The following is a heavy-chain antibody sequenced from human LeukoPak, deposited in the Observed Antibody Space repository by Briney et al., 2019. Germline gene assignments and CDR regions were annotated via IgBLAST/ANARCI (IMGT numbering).Heavy chain of an antibody. CDR2: ISSSGSTI. CDR1: GFTFSIYS. V-gene: IGHV3-48*04. Sequence: PGGSLRLSCAASGFTFSIYSMNWVRQAPGKGLEWVSYISSSGSTIYYADSVKGRFTISRDNAKNSLYLQMNSLRAEDTAVYYCARDPPNNWNYVGAFDIWGQGTMVTVSS. D-gene: IGHD1-7*01. J-gene: IGHJ3*02. CDR3: ARDPPNNWNYVGAFDI.